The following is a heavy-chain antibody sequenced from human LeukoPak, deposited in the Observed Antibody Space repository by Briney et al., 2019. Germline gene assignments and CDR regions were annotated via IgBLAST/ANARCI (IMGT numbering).Heavy chain of an antibody. CDR3: ARGRYYDFWSGYRTRTYYYGMDV. CDR2: INHSGST. D-gene: IGHD3-3*01. CDR1: GGSFSGYY. J-gene: IGHJ6*02. V-gene: IGHV4-34*01. Sequence: PSETLSLTCAVYGGSFSGYYWSWIRQPPGKGLEWIGEINHSGSTNYNPSLKSRVTISVGTSKNQFSLKLSSVTAADTAVYYCARGRYYDFWSGYRTRTYYYGMDVWGQGTTVTVSS.